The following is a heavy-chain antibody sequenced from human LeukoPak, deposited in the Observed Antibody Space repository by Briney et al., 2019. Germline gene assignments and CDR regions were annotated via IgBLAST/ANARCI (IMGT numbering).Heavy chain of an antibody. CDR2: INHSGST. CDR1: GGSFSGYY. V-gene: IGHV4-34*01. CDR3: ARGQTGSTVAYVLHYFEY. D-gene: IGHD4-23*01. J-gene: IGHJ4*02. Sequence: SETLSLTCAVYGGSFSGYYWRWIRQPPGKGLEWIGEINHSGSTNYNPSLKSRVTISVDTSKNQFSLKLSSVTAADTAVYYCARGQTGSTVAYVLHYFEYGPQGTLVTVSS.